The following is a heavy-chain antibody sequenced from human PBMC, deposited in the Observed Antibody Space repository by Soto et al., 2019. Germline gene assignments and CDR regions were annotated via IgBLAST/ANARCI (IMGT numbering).Heavy chain of an antibody. D-gene: IGHD3-22*01. CDR2: IWYDGSNK. J-gene: IGHJ4*02. CDR1: GFTFSSYG. V-gene: IGHV3-33*01. CDR3: ARDYDSSGYPRYYFDD. Sequence: QVQLVESGGGVVQPGRSLRLSCAASGFTFSSYGMHWVRQAPGKGLEWVAVIWYDGSNKYYADSVKGRFTISRDNSKNTLYLQMNSLRAEDTAVYYCARDYDSSGYPRYYFDDWGQGNLVTVSS.